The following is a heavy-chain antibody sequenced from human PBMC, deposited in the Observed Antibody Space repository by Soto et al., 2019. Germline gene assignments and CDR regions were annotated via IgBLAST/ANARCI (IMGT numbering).Heavy chain of an antibody. CDR3: ARGLGDPTHFYGMDV. CDR2: IIPLLGTA. V-gene: IGHV1-69*01. Sequence: QVQLVQSGAEVKKPGSSVKVSCQASGRTFSRDAITWVRQAPGQGLEWMGGIIPLLGTANYAQMFQGTVTITADESRSTAYMELSSLRSEDTAVFYCARGLGDPTHFYGMDVWGQGTTVTVSS. J-gene: IGHJ6*02. CDR1: GRTFSRDA.